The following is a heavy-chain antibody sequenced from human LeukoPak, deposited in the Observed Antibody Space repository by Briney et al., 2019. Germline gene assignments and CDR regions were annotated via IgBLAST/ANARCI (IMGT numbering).Heavy chain of an antibody. D-gene: IGHD2-2*01. Sequence: GGSLRLSCAASGFTLSTYGMHWVRQAPGKGLEWVALIWYDGSNKYSTDSVRGRFTISRDNSKNTLYLQMNSLRAEDTAVYYCARGKYCSSTSCIVDYFDPWGQGTLVTVSS. V-gene: IGHV3-33*01. J-gene: IGHJ5*02. CDR2: IWYDGSNK. CDR3: ARGKYCSSTSCIVDYFDP. CDR1: GFTLSTYG.